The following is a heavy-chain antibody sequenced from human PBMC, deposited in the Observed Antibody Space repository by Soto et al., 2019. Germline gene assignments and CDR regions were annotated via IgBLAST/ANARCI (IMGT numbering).Heavy chain of an antibody. D-gene: IGHD3-10*01. CDR2: INPSGGST. CDR3: ARDYYGSGSPSKFNWFDP. V-gene: IGHV1-46*01. Sequence: QVQLVQSGAEVKKPGASVKVSCKASGYTFTSYYMHWVRQAPGQGHEWMGIINPSGGSTSYAQKFQGRVTMPRDTSTSTVYMERSSLRSEDTAVYYCARDYYGSGSPSKFNWFDPWGQGTLVTVSS. CDR1: GYTFTSYY. J-gene: IGHJ5*02.